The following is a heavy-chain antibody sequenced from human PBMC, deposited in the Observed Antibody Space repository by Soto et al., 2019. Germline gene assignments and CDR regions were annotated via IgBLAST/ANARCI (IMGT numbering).Heavy chain of an antibody. CDR2: INPSGGST. V-gene: IGHV1-46*01. J-gene: IGHJ5*02. CDR1: GYTFTNYY. D-gene: IGHD3-22*01. Sequence: ASVKVSCKASGYTFTNYYMHWVRQAPGQGLEWMGIINPSGGSTSYAQKFQGRVTVTRDTSTSTVYMELSSLRSEDTAVYYCARATYYYDSGGLTWGQGTLVTVSS. CDR3: ARATYYYDSGGLT.